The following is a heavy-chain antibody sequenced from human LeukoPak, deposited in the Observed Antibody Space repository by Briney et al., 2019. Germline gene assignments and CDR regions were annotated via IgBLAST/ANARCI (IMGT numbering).Heavy chain of an antibody. CDR2: INPNSGGT. J-gene: IGHJ5*02. CDR1: GYTFTGDD. CDR3: ARVGCSSTRRRWYNWFDP. D-gene: IGHD2-2*01. Sequence: GASVKVSCKASGYTFTGDDMHWVRQAPGQGLEWMGWINPNSGGTNYAQKFQGRVTMTRDTSISTAYMELSRLRSDDTAVYYCARVGCSSTRRRWYNWFDPWGQGTLVTVSS. V-gene: IGHV1-2*02.